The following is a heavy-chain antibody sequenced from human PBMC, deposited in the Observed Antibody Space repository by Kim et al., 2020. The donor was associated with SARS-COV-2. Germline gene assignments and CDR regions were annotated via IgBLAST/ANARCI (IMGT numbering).Heavy chain of an antibody. Sequence: GGSLRLSCAASGFTFDDYAMHWVRQVPGKGLEWVSGISWNSGSIGYADSVKGRFTISRDNAKNSLYLQMNSLRAEDTALYYCAKGDDPYSSGWRTSEIPYGMDVWGQGTTVTVSS. CDR1: GFTFDDYA. D-gene: IGHD6-19*01. J-gene: IGHJ6*02. CDR3: AKGDDPYSSGWRTSEIPYGMDV. CDR2: ISWNSGSI. V-gene: IGHV3-9*01.